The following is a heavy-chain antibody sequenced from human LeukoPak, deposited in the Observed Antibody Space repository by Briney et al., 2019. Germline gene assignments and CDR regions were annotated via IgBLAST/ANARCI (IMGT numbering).Heavy chain of an antibody. Sequence: SETLSLTCAVSGGSISSGGYSWSWIRQPPGKGLEWIGYIYHSGSTYYNPSLKSRVTISVDRSKNQFSLKLSSVTAADTAVYYCARVGDYYDSSGYRTPDAFDIWGQGTMVTVSS. J-gene: IGHJ3*02. CDR1: GGSISSGGYS. CDR3: ARVGDYYDSSGYRTPDAFDI. D-gene: IGHD3-22*01. V-gene: IGHV4-30-2*01. CDR2: IYHSGST.